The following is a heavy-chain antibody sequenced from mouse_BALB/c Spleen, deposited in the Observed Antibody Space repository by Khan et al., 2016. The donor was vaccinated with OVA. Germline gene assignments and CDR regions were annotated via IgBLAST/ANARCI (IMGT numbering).Heavy chain of an antibody. J-gene: IGHJ4*01. CDR2: INPRSGYT. V-gene: IGHV1-4*01. CDR3: ARRTTGYTMDY. CDR1: GYTFTSNT. D-gene: IGHD2-14*01. Sequence: QVQLQQSGAELARPGASVRKSCKASGYTFTSNTMHWVKQRPGQGLEWIGYINPRSGYTNYNQNFKDKATLTADKSSSTAYMQLSSLTSEDSAVYYCARRTTGYTMDYWGQGTSVTVSS.